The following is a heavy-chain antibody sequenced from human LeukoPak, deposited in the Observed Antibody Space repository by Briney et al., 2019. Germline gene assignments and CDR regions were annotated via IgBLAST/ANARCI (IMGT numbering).Heavy chain of an antibody. CDR1: GFTFSSYG. V-gene: IGHV3-30*02. J-gene: IGHJ4*02. CDR2: IRYDGSNK. Sequence: PGGSLRLSCAASGFTFSSYGMHWVRQAPGKGLEWVAFIRYDGSNKYYADSVKGRFTISRDNSKNTLYLQMNSLRAEDTALYYCAKDRAYGQFLWGNDYWGQGILVTVS. D-gene: IGHD2-21*01. CDR3: AKDRAYGQFLWGNDY.